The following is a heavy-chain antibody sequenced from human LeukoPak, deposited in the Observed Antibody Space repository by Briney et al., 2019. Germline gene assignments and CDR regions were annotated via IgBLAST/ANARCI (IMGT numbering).Heavy chain of an antibody. J-gene: IGHJ4*02. Sequence: SVNVSCTASGGTFSSYAISWVRQAPGQGLEWMGGIIPIFGTANYAQKFQGRVTITADESTSTAYMELSSLRSEDTAVYYCATAGYSGYVFGLPVYWGQGTLVTVSS. V-gene: IGHV1-69*13. CDR1: GGTFSSYA. CDR2: IIPIFGTA. CDR3: ATAGYSGYVFGLPVY. D-gene: IGHD5-12*01.